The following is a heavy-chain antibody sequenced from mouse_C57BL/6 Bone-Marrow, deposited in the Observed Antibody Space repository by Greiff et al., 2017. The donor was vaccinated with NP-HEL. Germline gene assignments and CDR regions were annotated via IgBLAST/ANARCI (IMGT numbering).Heavy chain of an antibody. J-gene: IGHJ3*01. CDR1: GFTFSDYG. D-gene: IGHD1-1*01. V-gene: IGHV5-17*01. CDR2: ISSGSSTI. Sequence: EVKVEESGGGLVKPGGSLKLSCAASGFTFSDYGMHWVRQAPEKGLEWVAYISSGSSTIYYADTVKGRFTISRDNAKNTLFLQMTSLRSEDTAMYYCARHVYYYGSSYPFAYWGQGTLVTVSA. CDR3: ARHVYYYGSSYPFAY.